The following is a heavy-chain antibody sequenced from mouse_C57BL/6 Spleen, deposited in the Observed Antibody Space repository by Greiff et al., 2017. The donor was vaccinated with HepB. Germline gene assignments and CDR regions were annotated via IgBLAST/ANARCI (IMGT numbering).Heavy chain of an antibody. CDR2: ISGGGGNT. J-gene: IGHJ2*01. CDR3: ARHRDYYGPYYFDY. Sequence: EVKLVESGGGLVKPGGSLKLSCAASGFTFSSYTMSWVRQTPEKRLEWVATISGGGGNTYYPDSVKGRFTISRDNAKNTLYLQMSSLRSEDTALYYCARHRDYYGPYYFDYWGQGTTLTVSS. CDR1: GFTFSSYT. D-gene: IGHD1-1*01. V-gene: IGHV5-9*01.